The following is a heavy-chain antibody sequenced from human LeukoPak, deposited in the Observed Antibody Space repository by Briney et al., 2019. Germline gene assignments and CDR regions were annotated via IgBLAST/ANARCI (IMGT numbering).Heavy chain of an antibody. J-gene: IGHJ4*02. CDR1: GYTFTNYD. V-gene: IGHV1-8*01. D-gene: IGHD3-22*01. Sequence: ASVKVSFTASGYTFTNYDINWVRLATGQGLEWMGWMSPSSGNIGYAQKFQGRVTMTRDTSIHTAYMELTSLTSDDTAMYYCARGVRVVGDSWGQGTLVTVSS. CDR2: MSPSSGNI. CDR3: ARGVRVVGDS.